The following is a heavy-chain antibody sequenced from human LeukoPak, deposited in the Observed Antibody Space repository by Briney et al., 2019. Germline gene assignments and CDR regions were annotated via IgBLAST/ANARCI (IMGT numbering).Heavy chain of an antibody. D-gene: IGHD6-19*01. V-gene: IGHV1-69*01. Sequence: SVKVSCKASGGTFSSYAISWVRQAPGQGLEWMGGIIPIFGTANYAQKFQGRVTITADESTSTAYMELSSLRSEDTAVYYCARSSEDSSGLGYFDLWGRGTLVTVSS. J-gene: IGHJ2*01. CDR3: ARSSEDSSGLGYFDL. CDR2: IIPIFGTA. CDR1: GGTFSSYA.